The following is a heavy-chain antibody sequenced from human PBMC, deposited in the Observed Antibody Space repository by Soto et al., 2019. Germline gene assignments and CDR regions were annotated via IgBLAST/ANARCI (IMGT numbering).Heavy chain of an antibody. CDR2: IYPDDSDT. CDR1: GYSFTSYW. Sequence: GESLKISCKGAGYSFTSYWIVWVRQMPGKGLEWMGIIYPDDSDTRYNPSFQGHVTISADKSTSTAYLQWSSLKASDTAMYYCARHWPQQPLDPWGQGTLVTVSS. D-gene: IGHD6-13*01. CDR3: ARHWPQQPLDP. V-gene: IGHV5-51*01. J-gene: IGHJ5*02.